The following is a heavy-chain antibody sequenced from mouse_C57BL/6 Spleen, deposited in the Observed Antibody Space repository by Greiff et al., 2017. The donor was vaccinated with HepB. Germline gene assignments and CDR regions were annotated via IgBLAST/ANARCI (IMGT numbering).Heavy chain of an antibody. Sequence: EVMLVESGPGMVKPSQSLSLTCTVTGYSITSGYDWHWIRHFPGNKLEWMGYISYSGSTNYNPSLKSRISITHDTSKNHFFLKLNSVTTEDTATYYCARDPFYSNYDYYAMDYWGQGTSVTVSS. CDR3: ARDPFYSNYDYYAMDY. CDR2: ISYSGST. CDR1: GYSITSGYD. V-gene: IGHV3-1*01. D-gene: IGHD2-5*01. J-gene: IGHJ4*01.